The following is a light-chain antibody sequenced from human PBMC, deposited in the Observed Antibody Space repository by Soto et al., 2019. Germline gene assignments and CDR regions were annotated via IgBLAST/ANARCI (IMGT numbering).Light chain of an antibody. CDR3: QQSYSTPPDT. J-gene: IGKJ2*01. V-gene: IGKV1-39*01. CDR1: HYISTN. CDR2: AAS. Sequence: DIQMTQSPSSLSASVGDRGTISCRASHYISTNLNWYQKKPGKAPKLLIHAASSLHSGVPSRFSGSGSGTDITLTIDSLQPEDFASYYCQQSYSTPPDTFGQGTKLEIQ.